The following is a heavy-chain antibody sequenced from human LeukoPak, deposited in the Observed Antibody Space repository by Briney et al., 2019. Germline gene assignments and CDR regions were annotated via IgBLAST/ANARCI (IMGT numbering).Heavy chain of an antibody. CDR3: ARDTKITMLRTTGYNWFDP. CDR2: INPNSGGT. V-gene: IGHV1-2*02. Sequence: ASVKVSCKASGYTFTGYYMHWVRQAPGQGLEWMGWINPNSGGTNYAQKFQGRVTMTRDTSISTAYMELSRLRSDDTAVYYCARDTKITMLRTTGYNWFDPWGQGTLVTVSS. CDR1: GYTFTGYY. D-gene: IGHD3-10*01. J-gene: IGHJ5*02.